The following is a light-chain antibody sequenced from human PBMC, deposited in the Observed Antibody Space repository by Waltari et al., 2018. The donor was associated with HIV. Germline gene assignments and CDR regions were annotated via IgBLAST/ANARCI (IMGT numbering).Light chain of an antibody. Sequence: QSALTQPPSASGSLGQSVTISCTGSSSDIGAYDSVSWFQQHPNNAPKLLLYEVSKRPSGFPERSAGSRSGGTACLGVSGLQPDDTAAYFCSSYGDNIRVLFGGGTNLTVL. CDR1: SSDIGAYDS. V-gene: IGLV2-8*01. J-gene: IGLJ2*01. CDR3: SSYGDNIRVL. CDR2: EVS.